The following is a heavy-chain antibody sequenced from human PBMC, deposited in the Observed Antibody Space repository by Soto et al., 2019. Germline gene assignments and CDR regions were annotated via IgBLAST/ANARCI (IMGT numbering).Heavy chain of an antibody. CDR3: AREIVVVPGRVGYYGMDV. D-gene: IGHD2-2*01. Sequence: ASVKVSCKASGYTFTGYYMHWVRQAPGQGLEWMGWINPNSGGTNYAQKFQGRVTMTRDTSISTAYMELGRLRSDDTAVYYCAREIVVVPGRVGYYGMDVWGQGTTVTV. CDR1: GYTFTGYY. CDR2: INPNSGGT. V-gene: IGHV1-2*02. J-gene: IGHJ6*02.